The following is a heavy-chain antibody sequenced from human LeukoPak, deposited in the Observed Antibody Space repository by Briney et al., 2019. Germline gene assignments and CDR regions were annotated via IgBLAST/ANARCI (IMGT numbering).Heavy chain of an antibody. V-gene: IGHV4-59*01. Sequence: SETLSLTCTVSGGSISSYYWSWIRPPPGKGLGWIGYIYYSGSTNYNPSLKSRVTISVDTSKNQFSLKLSSVTAADTAVYYCARGAWGITIFGVVITYFDYWGQGTLVTVSS. CDR3: ARGAWGITIFGVVITYFDY. CDR1: GGSISSYY. CDR2: IYYSGST. J-gene: IGHJ4*02. D-gene: IGHD3-3*01.